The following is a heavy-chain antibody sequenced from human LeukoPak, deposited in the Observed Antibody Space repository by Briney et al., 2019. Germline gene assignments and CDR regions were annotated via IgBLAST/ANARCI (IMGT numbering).Heavy chain of an antibody. CDR3: AKAVAGRFDY. CDR1: GFDFSSYV. D-gene: IGHD6-19*01. CDR2: ITGSGDRT. Sequence: PGGSLRLSCAASGFDFSSYVMIWVRQTPGKGLEWVSAITGSGDRTNYADPVKGRFTISRDNSKNTLSLQMNSLRAEDTAVYYCAKAVAGRFDYWGQGTLVTVSS. V-gene: IGHV3-23*01. J-gene: IGHJ4*02.